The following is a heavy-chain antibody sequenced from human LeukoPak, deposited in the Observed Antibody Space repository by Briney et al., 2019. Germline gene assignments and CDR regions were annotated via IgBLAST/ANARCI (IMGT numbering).Heavy chain of an antibody. CDR1: GGTFNNYA. J-gene: IGHJ4*02. D-gene: IGHD4-17*01. V-gene: IGHV1-69*06. Sequence: ASVKVSCKASGGTFNNYAMSWVRQAPGQGLERMGGIIPIFARANYAQKFQGRVTITADKSTSTAYMELSSLRSEDTAVYYCARAVQVTTGGLFDYWGQGTLVTVSS. CDR3: ARAVQVTTGGLFDY. CDR2: IIPIFARA.